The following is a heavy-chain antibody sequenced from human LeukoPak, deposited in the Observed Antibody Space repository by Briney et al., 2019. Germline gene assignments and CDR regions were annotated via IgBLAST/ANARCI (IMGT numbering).Heavy chain of an antibody. CDR2: INHSGST. CDR1: GGSFSGYY. CDR3: ARGTEALTGEGYYYYYMDV. D-gene: IGHD7-27*01. J-gene: IGHJ6*03. Sequence: PSETLSLTCAVYGGSFSGYYWSWIRQPPGKGLEWIGEINHSGSTNYNPSLKSRVTISVDTSKNQFSLKLSSVTAADTAVYYCARGTEALTGEGYYYYYMDVWGKGTTVTVSS. V-gene: IGHV4-34*01.